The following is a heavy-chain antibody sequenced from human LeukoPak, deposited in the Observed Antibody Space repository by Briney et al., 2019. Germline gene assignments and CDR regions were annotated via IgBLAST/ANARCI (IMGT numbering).Heavy chain of an antibody. J-gene: IGHJ4*02. D-gene: IGHD4-17*01. Sequence: SETLSLTCTVSGGSISSSSYYWSWIRQPPGKGLEWIGYIYYSGSTNYNPSLKSRVTISVDTSKNQFSLKLSSVTAADTAVYYCARDDYGDYVFGYWGQGTLVTVSS. CDR1: GGSISSSSYY. CDR2: IYYSGST. CDR3: ARDDYGDYVFGY. V-gene: IGHV4-61*01.